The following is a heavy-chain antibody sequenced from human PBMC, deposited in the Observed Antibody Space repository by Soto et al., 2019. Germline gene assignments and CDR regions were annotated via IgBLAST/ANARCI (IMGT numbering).Heavy chain of an antibody. CDR3: AHRHGAPGYFDY. V-gene: IGHV2-5*02. CDR1: GFSLSTSGVR. Sequence: QITLKESGPTLVKPTQTLTLTCTFSGFSLSTSGVRVGWIRQPPGKALEWLALIYWDDDKRFSPSLKSRLTITKDTSKNQVVLTMTNMDPVDTATYYCAHRHGAPGYFDYWGQGTLVTVSS. CDR2: IYWDDDK. J-gene: IGHJ4*02. D-gene: IGHD4-17*01.